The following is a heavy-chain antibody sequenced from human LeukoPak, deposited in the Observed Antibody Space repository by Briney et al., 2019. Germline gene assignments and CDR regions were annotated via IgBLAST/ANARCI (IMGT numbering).Heavy chain of an antibody. Sequence: SETLSLTCAVYGGSLSGYYWSWIRQPPGKGLEWIGEINHSGSTNYNPSLKSRVTISVDTSKNQFSLKLSSVTAADTAVYYCASLGYCSSTSCYPPFDPWGQGTLVTVSS. CDR3: ASLGYCSSTSCYPPFDP. CDR2: INHSGST. CDR1: GGSLSGYY. V-gene: IGHV4-34*01. J-gene: IGHJ5*02. D-gene: IGHD2-2*01.